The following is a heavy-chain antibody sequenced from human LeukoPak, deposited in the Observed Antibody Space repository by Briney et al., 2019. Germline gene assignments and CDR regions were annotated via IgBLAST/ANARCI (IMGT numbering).Heavy chain of an antibody. CDR3: ARATRNGYDY. CDR1: GFTFRIYG. V-gene: IGHV3-48*04. D-gene: IGHD5-24*01. J-gene: IGHJ4*02. Sequence: GGSLRLSCAASGFTFRIYGMNWVRQAPGKGPEWVSYISSGSDTIYYADSAKGRFTMSRDNAKNSLFLQMNSLRAEDTAAYYCARATRNGYDYWGQGTLVAVSS. CDR2: ISSGSDTI.